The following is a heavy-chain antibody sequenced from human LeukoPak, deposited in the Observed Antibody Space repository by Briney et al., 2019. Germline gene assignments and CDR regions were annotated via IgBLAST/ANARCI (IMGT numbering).Heavy chain of an antibody. Sequence: PGRSLRLSCAASGFTFSSYAMHWVRQAPGKGLEWVAVISCDGSNKYYADSVKGRFTISRDNSKNTLYLQMNSLRAEDTAVYYCARPLQPYCSGGSCYSNWFDPWGQGTLVTVSS. CDR3: ARPLQPYCSGGSCYSNWFDP. J-gene: IGHJ5*02. CDR2: ISCDGSNK. CDR1: GFTFSSYA. V-gene: IGHV3-30-3*01. D-gene: IGHD2-15*01.